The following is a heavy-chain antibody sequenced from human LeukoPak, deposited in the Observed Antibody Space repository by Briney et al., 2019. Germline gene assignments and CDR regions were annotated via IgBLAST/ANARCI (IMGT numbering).Heavy chain of an antibody. Sequence: SETLSLTCAVYGGSFSGYYWSWIRQPPGKGLEWIGEINSSGSINYNPSLKSRVTISVDMSKNQFSLKLTSVTAADTAMYYCARDARFGELVDYWGRGTLVTVSP. J-gene: IGHJ4*02. D-gene: IGHD3-10*01. CDR1: GGSFSGYY. V-gene: IGHV4-34*01. CDR3: ARDARFGELVDY. CDR2: INSSGSI.